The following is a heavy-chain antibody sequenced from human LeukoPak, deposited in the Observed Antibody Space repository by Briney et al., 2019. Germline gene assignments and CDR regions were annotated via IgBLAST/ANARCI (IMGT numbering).Heavy chain of an antibody. J-gene: IGHJ4*02. D-gene: IGHD3-10*01. CDR3: ARVRGPHYFDY. Sequence: ETLSLTCTVSGGSISSYYWSWIRQPPGKGLEWIGYIYYSGSTNYNPSLKSRVTISVDTSKNQFSLKLSSVTAADTAVYYCARVRGPHYFDYWGQGTLVTVSS. V-gene: IGHV4-59*01. CDR2: IYYSGST. CDR1: GGSISSYY.